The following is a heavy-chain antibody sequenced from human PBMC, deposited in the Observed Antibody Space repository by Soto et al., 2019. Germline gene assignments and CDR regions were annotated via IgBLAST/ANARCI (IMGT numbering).Heavy chain of an antibody. J-gene: IGHJ4*02. V-gene: IGHV4-31*03. CDR2: IYYSGST. CDR1: GGSISSGGYY. D-gene: IGHD2-15*01. CDR3: ARRYGGTFDY. Sequence: TCTVSGGSISSGGYYWSWIRQHPGKGLEWIGYIYYSGSTNYNPSLKSRVTISVDTSKNQFSLKLSSVTAADTAVYYCARRYGGTFDYWGQGTLVTVSS.